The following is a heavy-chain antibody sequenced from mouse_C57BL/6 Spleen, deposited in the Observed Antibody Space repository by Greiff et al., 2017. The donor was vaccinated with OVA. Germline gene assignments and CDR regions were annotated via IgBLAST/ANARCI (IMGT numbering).Heavy chain of an antibody. V-gene: IGHV5-4*03. Sequence: VKLVESGGGLVKPGGSLKLSCAASGFTFSSYAMSWVRQTPEKRLEWVATISDGGSYTYYPDNVKGRFTISRDNAKNNLYLQMSHLKSEDTAMYYCAGGRYYGYWGQGTTLTVSS. J-gene: IGHJ2*01. CDR1: GFTFSSYA. D-gene: IGHD1-1*01. CDR3: AGGRYYGY. CDR2: ISDGGSYT.